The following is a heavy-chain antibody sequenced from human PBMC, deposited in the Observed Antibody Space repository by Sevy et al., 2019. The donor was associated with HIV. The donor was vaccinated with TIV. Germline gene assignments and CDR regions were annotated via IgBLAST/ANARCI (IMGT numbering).Heavy chain of an antibody. CDR3: ARRFYDSTGYPQYFFDH. CDR1: GYRFTSYW. CDR2: IYPDDSDV. V-gene: IGHV5-51*01. Sequence: VESLKICCRASGYRFTSYWIAWVRQVPGQGLEWMGLIYPDDSDVRYSPSLQGQVTISVDKSISNAYLQWRSLEASDTAMYFCARRFYDSTGYPQYFFDHWVQGTLVTVSS. J-gene: IGHJ4*02. D-gene: IGHD3-22*01.